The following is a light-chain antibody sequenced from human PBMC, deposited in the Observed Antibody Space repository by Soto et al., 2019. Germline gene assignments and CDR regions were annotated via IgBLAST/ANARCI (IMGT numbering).Light chain of an antibody. Sequence: QSVLTQPASVSGSPGQSITISCTGTSSDVGAYYSVSWYQHHPGKAPKLIIYGVTNRPSGVANRFSGSNSGNTASLTISGLQAEDEADYHCSSYTSGSSHYVFGTGTKVTVL. V-gene: IGLV2-14*01. J-gene: IGLJ1*01. CDR3: SSYTSGSSHYV. CDR2: GVT. CDR1: SSDVGAYYS.